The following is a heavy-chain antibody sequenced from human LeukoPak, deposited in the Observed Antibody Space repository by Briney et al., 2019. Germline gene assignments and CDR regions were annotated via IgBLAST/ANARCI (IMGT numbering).Heavy chain of an antibody. D-gene: IGHD3-10*01. CDR2: IYPSGNT. CDR3: AREDSGSYYNYYYFYMDV. CDR1: GGSFSSYF. V-gene: IGHV4-4*07. J-gene: IGHJ6*03. Sequence: PSETLSLTCSISGGSFSSYFWSWVRQPAGKGLEWIGRIYPSGNTNYNPSLKSRVTLSVDTSKTQFSLMLSSVTAADTAVYYCAREDSGSYYNYYYFYMDVWGKGTTVTISS.